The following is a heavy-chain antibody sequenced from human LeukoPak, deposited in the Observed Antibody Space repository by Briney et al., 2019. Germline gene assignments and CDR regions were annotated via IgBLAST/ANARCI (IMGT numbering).Heavy chain of an antibody. CDR3: AREPVSDYDFSSHNWFDP. V-gene: IGHV1-69*13. J-gene: IGHJ5*02. CDR2: IIPIFGTA. D-gene: IGHD3-3*01. CDR1: GGTFSRYA. Sequence: SVKVSCKASGGTFSRYAISWVRQAPGQGLEWMGGIIPIFGTANYAQKFQGRVTITADESTSTAYMELSSLRSEDTAVYYCAREPVSDYDFSSHNWFDPWGQGTLVTVSS.